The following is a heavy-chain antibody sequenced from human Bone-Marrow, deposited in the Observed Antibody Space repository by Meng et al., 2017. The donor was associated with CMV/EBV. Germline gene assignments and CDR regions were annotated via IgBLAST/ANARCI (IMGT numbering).Heavy chain of an antibody. V-gene: IGHV3-21*01. CDR1: GFMFDDYG. Sequence: GESLKISCAASGFMFDDYGMSWVRQAPGKGLEWVSSISSSSSYIYYADSVKGRFTISRDNAKNSLYLQMNSLRAEDTAVYYCARGTVYCGGDCPPAFDIWGQGTMVTVSS. D-gene: IGHD2-21*01. J-gene: IGHJ3*02. CDR3: ARGTVYCGGDCPPAFDI. CDR2: ISSSSSYI.